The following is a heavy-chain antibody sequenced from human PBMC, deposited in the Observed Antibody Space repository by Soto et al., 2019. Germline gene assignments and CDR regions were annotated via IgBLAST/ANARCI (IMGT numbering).Heavy chain of an antibody. D-gene: IGHD1-26*01. J-gene: IGHJ5*02. CDR3: ARDSGSYSSGWFDP. CDR2: IWYDGSNK. V-gene: IGHV3-33*01. CDR1: GFTFSNYG. Sequence: QGQLVESGGGVVQPGGSLRLSCAASGFTFSNYGMHWVRQAPGKGLEWVAVIWYDGSNKNYVDSVKGRFTISRDNSKNTLYLQVNSPRAEDTAVYYCARDSGSYSSGWFDPWGQGTLVTVSS.